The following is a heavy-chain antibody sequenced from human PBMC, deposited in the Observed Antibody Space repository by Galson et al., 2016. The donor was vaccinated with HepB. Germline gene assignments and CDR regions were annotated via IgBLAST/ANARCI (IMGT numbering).Heavy chain of an antibody. Sequence: LRLSCAASGFIINSYSMNWVRQAPGKGLEWISYISSSSNSMYYADSVKGRFTISRDNAKNSLYLQMNSLRDEDTAVYYCVKGAGTIDYWGQGTLVTVSS. CDR1: GFIINSYS. J-gene: IGHJ4*02. D-gene: IGHD6-19*01. V-gene: IGHV3-48*02. CDR2: ISSSSNSM. CDR3: VKGAGTIDY.